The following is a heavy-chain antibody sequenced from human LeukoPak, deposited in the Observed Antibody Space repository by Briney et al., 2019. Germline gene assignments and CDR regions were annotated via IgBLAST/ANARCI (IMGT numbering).Heavy chain of an antibody. CDR3: ARASLLYYFDY. CDR1: GGSISSGGYY. D-gene: IGHD2/OR15-2a*01. V-gene: IGHV4-31*03. CDR2: IYYSGST. Sequence: SETLSLTCTVSGGSISSGGYYWSWIRQHPGKGLEWIGYIYYSGSTYYNPSLKSRVTISVDTSKNRFSLKLSSVTAADTAVYYCARASLLYYFDYWGQGTLITVSS. J-gene: IGHJ4*02.